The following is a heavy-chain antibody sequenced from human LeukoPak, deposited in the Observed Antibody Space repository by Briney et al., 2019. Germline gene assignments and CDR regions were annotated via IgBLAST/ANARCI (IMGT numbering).Heavy chain of an antibody. J-gene: IGHJ4*02. V-gene: IGHV3-30*03. Sequence: PGGSLRLSCAASGLTFSTFVMQGVRQAPGKGREWVVLISYDDSNKDYADSVKGRCTISRDNSKNTLYLQMNSLRTEDTAVYYCASKWYCGGDCYYQIDFWGQGTLVTVSS. D-gene: IGHD2-21*02. CDR1: GLTFSTFV. CDR2: ISYDDSNK. CDR3: ASKWYCGGDCYYQIDF.